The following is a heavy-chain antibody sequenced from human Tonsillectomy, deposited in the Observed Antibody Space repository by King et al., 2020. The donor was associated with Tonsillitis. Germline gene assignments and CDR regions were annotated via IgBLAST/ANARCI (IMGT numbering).Heavy chain of an antibody. CDR3: GGLTGFDY. J-gene: IGHJ4*02. V-gene: IGHV3-33*05. D-gene: IGHD7-27*01. Sequence: VQLVESGGGVVQPGRSLRLSCAASGFTFSSYGMHWVRQAPGKGLEWVAVISYDGGNKYYADSVKGRFTISRDNSKNTLYLQMNSLRAEDTAVYYCGGLTGFDYWGQGTLVTVSS. CDR2: ISYDGGNK. CDR1: GFTFSSYG.